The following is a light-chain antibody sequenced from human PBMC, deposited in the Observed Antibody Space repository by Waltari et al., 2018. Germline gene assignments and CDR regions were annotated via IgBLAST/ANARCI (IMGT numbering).Light chain of an antibody. CDR1: HDISNY. V-gene: IGKV1-33*01. CDR3: QQYDNLPIT. CDR2: DAS. J-gene: IGKJ5*01. Sequence: DIQMTQSPSPLSASVGDRVTITCQASHDISNYLNWYQQKPGKAPKLLIYDASNLETGVPSRFSGSGSGTDFTFTISSLQPEDIATYYCQQYDNLPITFGQGTRLEIK.